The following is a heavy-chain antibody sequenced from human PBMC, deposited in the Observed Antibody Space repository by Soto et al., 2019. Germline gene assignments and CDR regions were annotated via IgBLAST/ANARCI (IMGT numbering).Heavy chain of an antibody. D-gene: IGHD4-17*01. V-gene: IGHV1-8*01. Sequence: QVQLVQSGAEVKKPGASVKVSCKASGYTFTSYDINWARQATGQGLEWMGWMNPNSGNTGYAQKFQGRVTMTRNTSISTAYMELSSLRSEDTAVYYCARRRKDYGDYYYGMDVWGQGTTVTVSS. CDR3: ARRRKDYGDYYYGMDV. CDR2: MNPNSGNT. J-gene: IGHJ6*02. CDR1: GYTFTSYD.